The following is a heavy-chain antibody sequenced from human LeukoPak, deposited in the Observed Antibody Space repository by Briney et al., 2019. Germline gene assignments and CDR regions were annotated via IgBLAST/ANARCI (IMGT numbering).Heavy chain of an antibody. CDR3: ARTGSPRNGELFRY. CDR2: INAGNGNT. J-gene: IGHJ4*02. CDR1: GYTFTSYA. Sequence: ASVRVSCKASGYTFTSYAMHWVRQAPGQRLEWMGWINAGNGNTKYSQKFQGRVTITRDTSASTAYMELSSLRSEDTAVYYCARTGSPRNGELFRYWGQGTLVTVSS. D-gene: IGHD3-10*01. V-gene: IGHV1-3*01.